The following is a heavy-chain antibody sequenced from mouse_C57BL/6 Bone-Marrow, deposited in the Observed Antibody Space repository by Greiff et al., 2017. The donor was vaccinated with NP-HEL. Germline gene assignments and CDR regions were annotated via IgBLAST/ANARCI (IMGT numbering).Heavy chain of an antibody. CDR2: IYPSDSET. D-gene: IGHD2-5*01. V-gene: IGHV1-61*01. J-gene: IGHJ4*01. Sequence: QVQLQQPGAELVRPGSSVKLSCKASGYTFTSYWMDWVKQRPGQGLEWIGNIYPSDSETHYNQKFKDKATLTVDKSSSTAYMQLSSLTSEDSAVYYCARGGYSNYEGIVDYWGQGISVTVSS. CDR3: ARGGYSNYEGIVDY. CDR1: GYTFTSYW.